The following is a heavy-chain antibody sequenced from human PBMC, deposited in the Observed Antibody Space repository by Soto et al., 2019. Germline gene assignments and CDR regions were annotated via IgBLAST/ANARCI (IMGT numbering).Heavy chain of an antibody. J-gene: IGHJ4*02. D-gene: IGHD1-1*01. V-gene: IGHV3-74*02. CDR1: GFTFSSYW. CDR2: INGDGSTT. CDR3: VTGNRGGYYLDY. Sequence: EVQLVESGGGLVQPGGSLRLSCAASGFTFSSYWINWVRQAPGEGLVWVSRINGDGSTTNYADSVKGRFTISRDNAQNTIDLQMNSLRIEDTAVYYCVTGNRGGYYLDYWGQGTLVSVSS.